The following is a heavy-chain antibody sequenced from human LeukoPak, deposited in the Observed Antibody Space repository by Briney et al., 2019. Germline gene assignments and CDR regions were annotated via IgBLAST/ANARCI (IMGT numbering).Heavy chain of an antibody. D-gene: IGHD2-2*01. CDR2: ISAYNGNT. Sequence: GASVKVSCKASGYTFTSYGISWVRQAPGQGLEWMGWISAYNGNTNYAQKLQGRVTMTTDISTSTAYMELRSLRSDDTAVYYCAREALGYCSSTSCYVWFDPWGQGTLVTVSS. CDR3: AREALGYCSSTSCYVWFDP. CDR1: GYTFTSYG. V-gene: IGHV1-18*04. J-gene: IGHJ5*02.